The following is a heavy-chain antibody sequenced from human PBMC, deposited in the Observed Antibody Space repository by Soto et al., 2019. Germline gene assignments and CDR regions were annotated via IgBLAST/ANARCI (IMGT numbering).Heavy chain of an antibody. CDR2: IIPIFGTA. V-gene: IGHV1-69*05. Sequence: QVQLVQSGAEVKKPGSSVKVSCKASGGTFSSYAISWVRQAPGQGLEWMGGIIPIFGTADYAQKFQGRVTXTPXXSXSTDYLDLSSLRSEDTAVYYCARHLGGNHYYCGMDVWGHGTTVTVSS. D-gene: IGHD3-16*01. J-gene: IGHJ6*02. CDR1: GGTFSSYA. CDR3: ARHLGGNHYYCGMDV.